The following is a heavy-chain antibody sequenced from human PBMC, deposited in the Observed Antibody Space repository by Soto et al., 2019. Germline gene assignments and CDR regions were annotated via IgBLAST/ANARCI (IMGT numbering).Heavy chain of an antibody. CDR2: ISKSSRYI. Sequence: PGGPLRLSCAASGFTSSSYSMNWVRQAPGKGLEWVSSISKSSRYIYYADSVKGRFTISRDNAKNSLYLQMNSLRAEDTAVYYCARDYYDSFFDYWGQGTLVTVSS. D-gene: IGHD3-22*01. CDR1: GFTSSSYS. J-gene: IGHJ4*02. CDR3: ARDYYDSFFDY. V-gene: IGHV3-21*01.